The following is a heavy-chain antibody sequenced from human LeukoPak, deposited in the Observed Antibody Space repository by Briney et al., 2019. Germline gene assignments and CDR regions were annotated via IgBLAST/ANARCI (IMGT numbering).Heavy chain of an antibody. CDR2: VYYSGST. CDR3: ARAGSGYCPFDY. Sequence: SETLSLTCTVSGGSISSYYWSWIRQPPGKGLEWIGYVYYSGSTNYNPSLKSRVTISVDTSNNQFSLKLSSVTAADTAVYYCARAGSGYCPFDYWGQGTLVTVSS. CDR1: GGSISSYY. J-gene: IGHJ4*02. V-gene: IGHV4-59*01. D-gene: IGHD3-22*01.